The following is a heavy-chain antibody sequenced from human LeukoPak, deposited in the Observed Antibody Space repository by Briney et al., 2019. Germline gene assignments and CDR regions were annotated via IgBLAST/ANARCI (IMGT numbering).Heavy chain of an antibody. V-gene: IGHV1-2*02. J-gene: IGHJ5*01. CDR1: GYTFIAYY. Sequence: ASVRVSCKASGYTFIAYYMYWVRQAPGQGLEWMGWINPNSGGTKYAQKSQGRVTMTRDTSISTAYMELSRLRSDDTAVYYCAREQWFDYWGQGTLVTVSS. CDR2: INPNSGGT. CDR3: AREQWFDY.